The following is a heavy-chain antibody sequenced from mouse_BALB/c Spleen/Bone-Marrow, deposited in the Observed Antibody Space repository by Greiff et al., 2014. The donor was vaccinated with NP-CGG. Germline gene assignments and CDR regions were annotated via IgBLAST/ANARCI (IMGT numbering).Heavy chain of an antibody. CDR1: GITFSSFG. CDR3: ARDYGYAMDY. Sequence: EVQVVESGGGLVQPGGSRKLSYAASGITFSSFGMHWVRQAPEKGLEWVAYISSGSSTIYYADTVKGRFTISRDNPKNTLFLQMTSLRSEDTAMYYCARDYGYAMDYWGQGTSVTVSS. V-gene: IGHV5-17*02. J-gene: IGHJ4*01. D-gene: IGHD1-1*01. CDR2: ISSGSSTI.